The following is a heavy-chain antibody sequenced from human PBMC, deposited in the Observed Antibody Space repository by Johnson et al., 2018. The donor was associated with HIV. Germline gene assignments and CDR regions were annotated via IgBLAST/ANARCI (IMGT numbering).Heavy chain of an antibody. J-gene: IGHJ3*02. V-gene: IGHV3-66*01. CDR3: ARDGESHQLPLGDAFDI. Sequence: VQLVESGGGLVQPGRSLRLSCAASGFTFDDYAMHWVRQAPGKGLEWVSVLYSGGSTYYADSVKGRFSISRDNSKNTLYLQMNSLRAEDTAVYYCARDGESHQLPLGDAFDIWGQGTMVTVSS. CDR2: LYSGGST. CDR1: GFTFDDYA. D-gene: IGHD1-1*01.